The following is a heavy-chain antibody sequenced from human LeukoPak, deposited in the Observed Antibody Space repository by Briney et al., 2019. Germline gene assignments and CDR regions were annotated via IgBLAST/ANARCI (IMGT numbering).Heavy chain of an antibody. Sequence: GASVQVTCKASGYRFTSSGISWVRQAPGQGLAWMGWINPYNGDTNFAQNLQGRVTMTRDTSTSTAYLELRSLRSDDTAVYYCARPTETTAGYYFDYWGQGTLVTVSS. J-gene: IGHJ4*02. V-gene: IGHV1-18*01. D-gene: IGHD1/OR15-1a*01. CDR2: INPYNGDT. CDR1: GYRFTSSG. CDR3: ARPTETTAGYYFDY.